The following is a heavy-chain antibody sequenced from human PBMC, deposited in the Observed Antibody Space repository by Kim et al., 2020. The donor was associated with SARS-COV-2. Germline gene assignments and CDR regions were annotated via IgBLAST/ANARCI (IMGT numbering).Heavy chain of an antibody. V-gene: IGHV3-7*05. CDR2: INQDGGEK. J-gene: IGHJ4*02. D-gene: IGHD2-8*02. CDR3: ARNHWYYFYY. CDR1: GFTFSGHY. Sequence: GGSLRLSCADSGFTFSGHYMTWVRQAPGKGLEWVANINQDGGEKLYVDSVKGRFTISRDNAKKSLYLQMNSLRAEDTAMYYCARNHWYYFYYWGQGTLVTVSS.